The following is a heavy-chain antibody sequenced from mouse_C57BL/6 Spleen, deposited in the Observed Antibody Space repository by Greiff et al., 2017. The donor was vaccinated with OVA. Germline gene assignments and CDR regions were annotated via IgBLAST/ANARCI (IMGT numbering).Heavy chain of an antibody. V-gene: IGHV1-85*01. CDR2: IYPRDGST. CDR3: AREGDYYGSSPWFAY. D-gene: IGHD1-1*01. Sequence: VQRVESGPELVKPGASVKLSCKASGYTFTSYDINWVKQRPGQGLEWIGWIYPRDGSTKYNEKFKGKATLTVDTSSSTAYMELHSLTSEDSAVYFCAREGDYYGSSPWFAYWGQGTLVTVSA. J-gene: IGHJ3*01. CDR1: GYTFTSYD.